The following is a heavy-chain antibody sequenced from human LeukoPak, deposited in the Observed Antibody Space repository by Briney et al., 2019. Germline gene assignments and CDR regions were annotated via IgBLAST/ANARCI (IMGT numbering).Heavy chain of an antibody. CDR2: IYTSGST. CDR3: ARESRLSGYYHY. D-gene: IGHD3-22*01. Sequence: SETLSLTCTVSGGSISSGSYYWSWIRQPAGKGLEWIGRIYTSGSTNYNPSLKSRVTISVDTSKNQFSLKLSSVTAADTAVYYCARESRLSGYYHYWGQGALVTVSS. J-gene: IGHJ4*02. CDR1: GGSISSGSYY. V-gene: IGHV4-61*02.